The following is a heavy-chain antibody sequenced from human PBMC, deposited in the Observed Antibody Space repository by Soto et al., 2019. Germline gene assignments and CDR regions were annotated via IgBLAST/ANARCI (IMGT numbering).Heavy chain of an antibody. CDR1: GGTFSSYA. V-gene: IGHV1-69*13. CDR2: IIPIFGTA. J-gene: IGHJ6*02. CDR3: ARVLRDSYGYYYYGMDV. Sequence: GASVKVSCKASGGTFSSYAISWVRQAPGQGLEWMGGIIPIFGTANYAQKFQGRVTITADESTSTAYMELSSLRSEDTGVYYCARVLRDSYGYYYYGMDVWGQGTTVTVSS. D-gene: IGHD5-18*01.